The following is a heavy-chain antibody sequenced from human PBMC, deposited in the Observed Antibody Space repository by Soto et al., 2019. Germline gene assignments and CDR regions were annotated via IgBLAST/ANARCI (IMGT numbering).Heavy chain of an antibody. CDR3: ARDMYYYDSSGYLQYYYYYYGMDV. V-gene: IGHV1-8*01. D-gene: IGHD3-22*01. Sequence: ASVKVSCKASRYTFTSYDINWVRQATGQGXEWMGWMNPNSGNTGYAQKFQGRVTMTRNTSISTAYMELSSLRSEDTAVYYCARDMYYYDSSGYLQYYYYYYGMDVWGQVTTVTVSS. CDR2: MNPNSGNT. CDR1: RYTFTSYD. J-gene: IGHJ6*02.